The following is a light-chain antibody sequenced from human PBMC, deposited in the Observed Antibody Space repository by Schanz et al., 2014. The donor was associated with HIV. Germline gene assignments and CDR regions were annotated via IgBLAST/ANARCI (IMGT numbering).Light chain of an antibody. V-gene: IGKV3-20*01. Sequence: EIVLTQSPGTLSLSPGDSATLSCRTSQRVISTHLAWYQQKPGQAPRLVIYDASTRAPGIPDRFSGSGSGTDFTLTISRLEPEDFAVYYCQQYGGSPWTFGQGTKLEI. CDR1: QRVISTH. J-gene: IGKJ2*01. CDR3: QQYGGSPWT. CDR2: DAS.